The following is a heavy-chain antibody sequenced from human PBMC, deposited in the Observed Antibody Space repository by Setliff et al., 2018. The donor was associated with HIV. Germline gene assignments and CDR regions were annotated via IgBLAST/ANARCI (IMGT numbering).Heavy chain of an antibody. CDR2: MSGSGRGSVT. CDR1: GFTFSTYE. V-gene: IGHV3-23*01. D-gene: IGHD6-6*01. J-gene: IGHJ4*02. CDR3: ASGYSSSSPRRDY. Sequence: GGSLRLSCVASGFTFSTYEMNWIRQAPGKGLEWVSYMSGSGRGSVTTYADSVKGRFTISRDNSKNTLNLQMNSLRAEDTAVYYCASGYSSSSPRRDYWGQGTLVTVSS.